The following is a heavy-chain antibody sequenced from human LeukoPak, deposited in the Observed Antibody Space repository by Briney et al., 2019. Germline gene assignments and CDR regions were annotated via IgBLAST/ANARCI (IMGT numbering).Heavy chain of an antibody. Sequence: GGSLRLSCAASGFTFSDYYMSWIRQAPGKGLEWVSYISSGGDTTYYADSVTGRFTISGDNAKNSLYLQMNSLRAEDTAIYYCATYDYGADYFDYWGQGTLVTVST. CDR1: GFTFSDYY. CDR3: ATYDYGADYFDY. J-gene: IGHJ4*02. D-gene: IGHD4/OR15-4a*01. CDR2: ISSGGDTT. V-gene: IGHV3-11*01.